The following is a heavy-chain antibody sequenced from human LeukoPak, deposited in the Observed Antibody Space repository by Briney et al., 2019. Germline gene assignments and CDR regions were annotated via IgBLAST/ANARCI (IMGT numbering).Heavy chain of an antibody. CDR3: AKEFAVLWFGDVSSLALDY. D-gene: IGHD3-10*01. CDR1: GFTFSSYA. V-gene: IGHV3-23*01. J-gene: IGHJ4*02. Sequence: GGSLRLSCAASGFTFSSYAMSWVRQAPGKGLEWVSAISGSGGSTYYADSVKGRFTISRDNSKNTLYLQMNSLRAEDTAVYYYAKEFAVLWFGDVSSLALDYWGQGTLVTVSS. CDR2: ISGSGGST.